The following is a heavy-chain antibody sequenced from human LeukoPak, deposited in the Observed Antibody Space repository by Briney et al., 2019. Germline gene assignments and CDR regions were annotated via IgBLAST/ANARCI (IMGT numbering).Heavy chain of an antibody. CDR1: GGSISSYY. CDR2: IYYSGST. CDR3: ARAEIGVGNFDC. Sequence: LETLCVTRTVSGGSISSYYWSWIRQPPGKGLEWIGYIYYSGSTNNNPPLQSRVTISVDTSKNQFSLKLSSVTAADTAVYYCARAEIGVGNFDCWGEGTLASVSS. D-gene: IGHD3-3*01. V-gene: IGHV4-59*01. J-gene: IGHJ4*01.